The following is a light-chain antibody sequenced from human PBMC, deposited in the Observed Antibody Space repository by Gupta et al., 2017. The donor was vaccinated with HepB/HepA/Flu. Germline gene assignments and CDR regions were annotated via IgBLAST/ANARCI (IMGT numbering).Light chain of an antibody. CDR3: QQYYDTPIT. Sequence: DIVMTQSPDSLAVSLGERATINCKSSQNVLYSNNKDFVAWYQQKPGHPPKLLISWASTRESGVPDRFSGSGSGTDFTLTISSLQAEDVAVYYCQQYYDTPITFGQGTRLEIK. V-gene: IGKV4-1*01. CDR1: QNVLYSNNKDF. CDR2: WAS. J-gene: IGKJ5*01.